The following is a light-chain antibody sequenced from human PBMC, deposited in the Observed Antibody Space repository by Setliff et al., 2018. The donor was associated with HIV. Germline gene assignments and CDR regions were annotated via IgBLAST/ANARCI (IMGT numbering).Light chain of an antibody. CDR3: QVWDSSSDHHVV. CDR1: NIGSKS. CDR2: YDS. J-gene: IGLJ2*01. V-gene: IGLV3-21*04. Sequence: SYELTQPPSVSVAPGKTARITCGGNNIGSKSVHWYQQKPGQAPVLVIYYDSDRPSGIPERFSVSNSGNTATLTISRVEAGDEADYYCQVWDSSSDHHVVFGVGTK.